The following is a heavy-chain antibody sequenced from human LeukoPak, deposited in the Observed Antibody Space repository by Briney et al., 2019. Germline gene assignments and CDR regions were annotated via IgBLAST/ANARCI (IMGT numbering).Heavy chain of an antibody. D-gene: IGHD3-22*01. CDR3: ARLNHPAYYYDSSGYVY. CDR1: GGSISSGGYY. J-gene: IGHJ4*02. Sequence: PSETLSLTRTVSGGSISSGGYYWSWIRQHPGKGLEWIGYIYYSGSTYYNPSLKSRVTISVDTSKNQFSLKLSSVTAADTAVYYCARLNHPAYYYDSSGYVYWGQGTLVTVSS. CDR2: IYYSGST. V-gene: IGHV4-31*03.